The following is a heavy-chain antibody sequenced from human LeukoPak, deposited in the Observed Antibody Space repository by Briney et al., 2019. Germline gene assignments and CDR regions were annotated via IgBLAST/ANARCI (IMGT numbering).Heavy chain of an antibody. Sequence: GESLKISCKASGYSFTTPWIGWVRQMPGKGLEWMGIIYPSDSDTRYSPSFQGQVTISADKSISTAYLQWSSLKASDTAIYYCARLPSKWIQKSDYWGQGTLVTVSS. D-gene: IGHD5-18*01. CDR1: GYSFTTPW. J-gene: IGHJ4*02. CDR3: ARLPSKWIQKSDY. V-gene: IGHV5-51*01. CDR2: IYPSDSDT.